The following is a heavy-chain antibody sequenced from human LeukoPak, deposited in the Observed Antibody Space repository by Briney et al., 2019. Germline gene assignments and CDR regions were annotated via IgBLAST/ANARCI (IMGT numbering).Heavy chain of an antibody. CDR2: INPSGGST. D-gene: IGHD3-22*01. V-gene: IGHV1-46*01. J-gene: IGHJ4*02. CDR3: ARAPYYYDSSGYYFDY. CDR1: GYTFTSYY. Sequence: ASVKVSCKASGYTFTSYYMHWVRQAPGQGLEWMGIINPSGGSTSYAQKFQGRVTMTMDMSTSTVYMELSSLRSEDTAVYYCARAPYYYDSSGYYFDYWGQGTLVTVSS.